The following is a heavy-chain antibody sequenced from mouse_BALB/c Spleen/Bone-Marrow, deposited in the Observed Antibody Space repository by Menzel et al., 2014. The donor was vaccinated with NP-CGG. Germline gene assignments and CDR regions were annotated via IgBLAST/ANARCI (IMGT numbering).Heavy chain of an antibody. CDR1: GYTFTDYY. J-gene: IGHJ4*01. V-gene: IGHV1-77*01. CDR3: ARCIITTGESAMNY. Sequence: LQESGAELARPGASVKLSCKASGYTFTDYYINWVKQRTGQGLEWIGEIFPGSGNTYYSEKFKGKATLTADRSSSTAYMQLSSLTSEDSAVYFCARCIITTGESAMNYWGQGTSVTVSS. D-gene: IGHD1-1*01. CDR2: IFPGSGNT.